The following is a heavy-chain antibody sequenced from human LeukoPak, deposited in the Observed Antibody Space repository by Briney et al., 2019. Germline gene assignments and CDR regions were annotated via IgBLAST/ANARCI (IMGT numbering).Heavy chain of an antibody. CDR3: ARVDSGYSFSLFDY. D-gene: IGHD3-22*01. V-gene: IGHV1-2*02. CDR2: INPNSGGT. Sequence: GASVKVSCKASGYTFTGYYMHWVRQAPGQGLEWMGWINPNSGGTNYAQKFQGRVTMTMDTSISTAYMELSRLRSDDTAVYYCARVDSGYSFSLFDYWGQGTLVTVSS. J-gene: IGHJ4*02. CDR1: GYTFTGYY.